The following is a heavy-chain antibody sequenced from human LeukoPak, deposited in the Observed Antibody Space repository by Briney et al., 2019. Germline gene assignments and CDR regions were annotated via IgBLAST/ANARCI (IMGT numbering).Heavy chain of an antibody. CDR1: ELTLSDAW. D-gene: IGHD4-11*01. J-gene: IGHJ5*02. CDR2: IKSETDGGTA. Sequence: GSLRLSCGASELTLSDAWMYWVRQAPGKGLECIGHIKSETDGGTADYIAPVKGRFTISRDDSTNTLFLQMSSLKTEDTAVYYCATLYRTDPWGQGTLVTVSS. V-gene: IGHV3-15*01. CDR3: ATLYRTDP.